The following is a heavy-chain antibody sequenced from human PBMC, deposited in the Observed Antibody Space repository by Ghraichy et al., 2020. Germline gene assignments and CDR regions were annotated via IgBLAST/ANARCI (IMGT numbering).Heavy chain of an antibody. CDR3: ARGNNILTA. CDR1: GGSISSYY. D-gene: IGHD3-9*01. J-gene: IGHJ5*02. V-gene: IGHV4-59*01. Sequence: SETLSLTCTVSGGSISSYYWSWIRQPPGKGLEWIGYIKYSGSTDYNPSLKSRVTISVDMSKNQFSLKLSSATAADTAVYYCARGNNILTAWGQGTLVTVSS. CDR2: IKYSGST.